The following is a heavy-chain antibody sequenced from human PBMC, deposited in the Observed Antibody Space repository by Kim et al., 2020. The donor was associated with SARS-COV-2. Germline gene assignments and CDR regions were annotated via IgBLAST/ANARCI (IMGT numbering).Heavy chain of an antibody. J-gene: IGHJ4*02. D-gene: IGHD4-4*01. CDR2: KT. Sequence: KTKYSQNSQARVTMNRDTSANTAYMDLRSLTFEDTAIYYCARDMNPTVYDYWGQGTLVTVSS. CDR3: ARDMNPTVYDY. V-gene: IGHV1-3*01.